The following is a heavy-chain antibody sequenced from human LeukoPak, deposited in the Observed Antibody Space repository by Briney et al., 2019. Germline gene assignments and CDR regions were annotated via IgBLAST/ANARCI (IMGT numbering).Heavy chain of an antibody. CDR2: ISSSSSYI. J-gene: IGHJ3*02. V-gene: IGHV3-21*01. D-gene: IGHD6-13*01. CDR3: AREEQQLGDAFDI. CDR1: GFTFSSYS. Sequence: SGGSLRLSCAASGFTFSSYSMNWVRQAPGKGLEWVSSISSSSSYIYYADSVKGRFTISRDNAKNSLYLQMNSLRAEDTAVYYCAREEQQLGDAFDIWGQGTMVTVSS.